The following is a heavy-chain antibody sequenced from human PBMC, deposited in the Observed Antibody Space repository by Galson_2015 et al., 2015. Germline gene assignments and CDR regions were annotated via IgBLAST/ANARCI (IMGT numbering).Heavy chain of an antibody. CDR2: IKSKTDGGTT. D-gene: IGHD6-19*01. Sequence: SLRLSCAASGFTFSNAWMSWVRQAPGKGLEWVGRIKSKTDGGTTDYAAPVKGRFTISRDDSKNTLYLQMNSLKTEDTAVYYCTTGEIAVASDAFDIWGQGTMVTVSS. CDR1: GFTFSNAW. CDR3: TTGEIAVASDAFDI. J-gene: IGHJ3*02. V-gene: IGHV3-15*01.